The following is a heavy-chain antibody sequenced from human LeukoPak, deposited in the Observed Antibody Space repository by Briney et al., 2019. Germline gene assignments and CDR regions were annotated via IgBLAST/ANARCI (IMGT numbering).Heavy chain of an antibody. J-gene: IGHJ4*02. CDR3: AKSGPEAYCGGDCYSFDY. Sequence: GGSLRLSCAASGLTGSHNYVSWVRQAPGKGLEWVSAISGSGGSTYYADSVKGRFTISRDNSKNTLYLQMNSLRAEDTAVYYCAKSGPEAYCGGDCYSFDYWGQGTLVTVSS. D-gene: IGHD2-21*02. CDR2: ISGSGGST. V-gene: IGHV3-23*01. CDR1: GLTGSHNY.